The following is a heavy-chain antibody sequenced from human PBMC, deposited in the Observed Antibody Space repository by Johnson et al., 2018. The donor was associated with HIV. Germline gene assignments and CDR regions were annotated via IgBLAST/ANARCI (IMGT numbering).Heavy chain of an antibody. D-gene: IGHD3-10*01. J-gene: IGHJ3*01. V-gene: IGHV3-66*01. Sequence: EVQLVESRGGVVRPGGSLRLSCAASGFTVSSNYMNWVRQAPGKGLEWVSIIYSGGSTYYADSVKGRFTISRDSSKNTVYLQMNNLRAEDTAVYNCARGVRGVIIDWGQGTMVTVSS. CDR2: IYSGGST. CDR3: ARGVRGVIID. CDR1: GFTVSSNY.